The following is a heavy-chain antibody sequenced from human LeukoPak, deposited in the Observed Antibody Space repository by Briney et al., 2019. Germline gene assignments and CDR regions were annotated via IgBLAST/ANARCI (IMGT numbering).Heavy chain of an antibody. D-gene: IGHD5-12*01. J-gene: IGHJ4*02. CDR3: ARSRGYSGYDLARY. CDR2: MSSDGSNK. Sequence: GGSLRLSCAASGFTFSSYAMHWVRQAPGKGLEWVAIMSSDGSNKYYADSVKGRFTISRDNSKNTLYLQMNSLRAEDTAVYYCARSRGYSGYDLARYWGRGTLVTVSS. V-gene: IGHV3-30*04. CDR1: GFTFSSYA.